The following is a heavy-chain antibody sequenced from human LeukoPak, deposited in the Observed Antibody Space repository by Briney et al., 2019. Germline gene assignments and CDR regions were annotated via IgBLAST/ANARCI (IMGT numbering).Heavy chain of an antibody. CDR2: ISDRGSSK. J-gene: IGHJ2*01. CDR1: GFNFGDFY. Sequence: PGGSLRLSCAASGFNFGDFYMSWIRQAPGKGLEFISYISDRGSSKDYVDSVRGQFTISRDNANNSLYLQMNTLRVEDTAIYYCARTIVGATVDWHFDLWGRGTPVTVSS. D-gene: IGHD1-26*01. CDR3: ARTIVGATVDWHFDL. V-gene: IGHV3-11*04.